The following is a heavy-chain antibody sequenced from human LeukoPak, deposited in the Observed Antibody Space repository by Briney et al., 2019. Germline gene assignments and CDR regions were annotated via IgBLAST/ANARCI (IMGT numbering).Heavy chain of an antibody. CDR1: GGSISSSNW. J-gene: IGHJ4*02. D-gene: IGHD2-15*01. V-gene: IGHV4-4*02. Sequence: SGTLSLTCAVSGGSISSSNWWGWVRQPPGEGLEWIGEIYHSGSTNYNPSLKSRVTISVDKSKNQFSLKLSSVTGADTAVYYCARAGDRLLRRIFDYWGQGTLVTVSS. CDR2: IYHSGST. CDR3: ARAGDRLLRRIFDY.